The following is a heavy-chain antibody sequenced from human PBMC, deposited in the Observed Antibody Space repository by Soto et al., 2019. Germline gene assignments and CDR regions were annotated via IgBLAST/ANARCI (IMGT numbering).Heavy chain of an antibody. CDR1: GGSFSGYY. Sequence: QVQLQQWGAGLLKPSETLSLTCAVYGGSFSGYYWSWIRQPPGKGLEWIGEINHSGSTNYNPSLKIRVTISVDTSKNQFSLKLSSVTAADTAVYYCARERGSMVATRYYFDYWGQGTLVTVSS. J-gene: IGHJ4*02. V-gene: IGHV4-34*01. CDR2: INHSGST. D-gene: IGHD5-12*01. CDR3: ARERGSMVATRYYFDY.